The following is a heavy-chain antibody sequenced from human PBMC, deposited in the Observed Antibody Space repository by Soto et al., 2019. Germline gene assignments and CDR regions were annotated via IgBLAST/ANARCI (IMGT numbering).Heavy chain of an antibody. CDR2: LNMDGSTT. CDR1: GFTFNLYW. V-gene: IGHV3-74*01. Sequence: PGGSLTLSCAASGFTFNLYWMHWIRQAPGKGLVWGSRLNMDGSTTNYADSVKGRFIISRDSSTSTGYLQMYDLRAADTAMCYCARQVRKAYGMDVWDQEMTVTVS. CDR3: ARQVRKAYGMDV. J-gene: IGHJ6*02.